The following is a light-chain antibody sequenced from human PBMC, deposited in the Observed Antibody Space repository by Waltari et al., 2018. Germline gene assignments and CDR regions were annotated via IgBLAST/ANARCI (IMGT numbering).Light chain of an antibody. J-gene: IGKJ2*01. CDR2: KAS. CDR3: QQYNSYSPL. CDR1: QSFSSW. V-gene: IGKV1-5*03. Sequence: DIQMTQSPSTLSASVGDRVTITCRASQSFSSWLAWYQQKPGKAPKLLIYKASSLESGVPSRFSGSGSGTEFTLTISSLQPDDFATYYCQQYNSYSPLFGQGTKLEIK.